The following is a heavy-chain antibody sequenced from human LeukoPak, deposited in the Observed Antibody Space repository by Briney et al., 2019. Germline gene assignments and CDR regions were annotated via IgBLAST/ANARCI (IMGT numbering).Heavy chain of an antibody. CDR1: GGSISSSNYY. CDR3: ARDHRTGDKDY. J-gene: IGHJ4*02. CDR2: IHYSGST. Sequence: SETLSLTCTVSGGSISSSNYYWGWIRQPPGKGLEWIGSIHYSGSTYYNPSLKSRVTISVDTSKSQFSLRLSSVTAADTAVYYCARDHRTGDKDYWGQGTLVTVSS. D-gene: IGHD7-27*01. V-gene: IGHV4-39*07.